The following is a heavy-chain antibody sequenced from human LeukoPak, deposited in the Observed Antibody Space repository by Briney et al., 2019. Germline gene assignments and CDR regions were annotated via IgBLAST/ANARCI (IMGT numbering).Heavy chain of an antibody. D-gene: IGHD2-21*02. J-gene: IGHJ6*02. Sequence: PGGSLRLSCAASGFTFSTYAMTWVRQAPGKGLEWVSTISDSGGATYYADSVKGRFTISRDNSKNTLYLQMNSLRADDTAVYYCARGEHIVVVTAAVHYYGMDVWGQGTTVTVSS. CDR2: ISDSGGAT. CDR3: ARGEHIVVVTAAVHYYGMDV. V-gene: IGHV3-23*01. CDR1: GFTFSTYA.